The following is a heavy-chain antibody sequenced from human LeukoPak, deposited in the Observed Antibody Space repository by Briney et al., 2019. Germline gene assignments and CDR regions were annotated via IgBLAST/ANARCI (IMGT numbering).Heavy chain of an antibody. J-gene: IGHJ3*02. D-gene: IGHD2-2*01. Sequence: GGSLRLSCAASGFTFISYAMSWVRQAPGKGLEWVSAISGSGGDTYYADSVKGRFTIYRDTSKNTLYLQMNSLRAEDTAVYYCAKSVVVVVPAALDAFDIWGQGTMVTVSS. CDR1: GFTFISYA. V-gene: IGHV3-23*01. CDR2: ISGSGGDT. CDR3: AKSVVVVVPAALDAFDI.